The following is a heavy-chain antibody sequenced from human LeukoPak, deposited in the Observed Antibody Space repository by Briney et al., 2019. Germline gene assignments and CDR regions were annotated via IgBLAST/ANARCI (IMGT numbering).Heavy chain of an antibody. Sequence: GGSLRLSCVGSGFTFARHSMNWVRQAPGKGLEWISYISSSSSHIYYSDSVKGRFTISRDNAKNSVYLQMNSLRAGDTAVYYCARDQRGFSYSKYYFDYWGQGTLVTVSS. CDR3: ARDQRGFSYSKYYFDY. J-gene: IGHJ4*02. CDR1: GFTFARHS. CDR2: ISSSSSHI. V-gene: IGHV3-48*01. D-gene: IGHD5-18*01.